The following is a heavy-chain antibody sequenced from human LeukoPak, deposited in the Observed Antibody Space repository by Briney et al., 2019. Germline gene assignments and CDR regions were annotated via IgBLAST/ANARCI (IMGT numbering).Heavy chain of an antibody. Sequence: PGGSLRLSCAASGFTFDDYAMHWVRQAPGKGLEWVSGISWNSGSIGYADSVKGRFTISRDSAKNSLYLQMNSLRAEDTALYYCAKDGYYGSSYYYYYMDVWGKGTTVTISS. J-gene: IGHJ6*03. CDR2: ISWNSGSI. D-gene: IGHD3-10*01. CDR3: AKDGYYGSSYYYYYMDV. CDR1: GFTFDDYA. V-gene: IGHV3-9*01.